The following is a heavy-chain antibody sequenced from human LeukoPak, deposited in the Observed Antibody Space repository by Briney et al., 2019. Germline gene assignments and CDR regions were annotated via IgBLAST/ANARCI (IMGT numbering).Heavy chain of an antibody. D-gene: IGHD3-10*01. Sequence: GGSLRLSCVASVVSGFTFSNYAMTWVRQAPGKGLEWVSGISTSGGSTYYADSVKGRFTISRDDSKNTLYLQMNSLRAEDTAVYYCVKDRASWVSNYIYGMDVWGQGTTVTVSS. CDR2: ISTSGGST. J-gene: IGHJ6*02. V-gene: IGHV3-23*01. CDR3: VKDRASWVSNYIYGMDV. CDR1: VVSGFTFSNYA.